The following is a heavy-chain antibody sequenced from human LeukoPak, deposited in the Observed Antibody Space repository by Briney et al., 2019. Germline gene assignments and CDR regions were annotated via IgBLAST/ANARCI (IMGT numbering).Heavy chain of an antibody. CDR3: ATAFYYGSGKYYYGMDV. J-gene: IGHJ6*02. D-gene: IGHD3-10*01. V-gene: IGHV1-24*01. Sequence: GASVTVSCKVSGYTLTELSMHWVRQAPGKGLEWMGGFDPEDGETIYAQKFQGRVTMTEDTSTDTAYMELSSLRSEDTAVYYCATAFYYGSGKYYYGMDVWGQGTTVTVSS. CDR1: GYTLTELS. CDR2: FDPEDGET.